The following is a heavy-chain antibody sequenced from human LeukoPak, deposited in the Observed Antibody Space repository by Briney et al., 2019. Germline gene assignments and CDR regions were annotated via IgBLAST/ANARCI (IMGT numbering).Heavy chain of an antibody. V-gene: IGHV3-30*04. CDR3: ARESYSWYDSSGYYFDY. D-gene: IGHD3-22*01. J-gene: IGHJ4*02. CDR2: ISYDGSNK. Sequence: GGSLRLSCAASGFTFSSYAMHWVRQAPGKGLEWVAVISYDGSNKYYADSVKGRFTISRDNSKNTLYLQMNSLRAEDTALYYCARESYSWYDSSGYYFDYWGQGTLVTVSS. CDR1: GFTFSSYA.